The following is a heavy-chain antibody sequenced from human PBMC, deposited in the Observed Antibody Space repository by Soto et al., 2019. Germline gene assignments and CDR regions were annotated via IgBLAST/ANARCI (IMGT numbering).Heavy chain of an antibody. Sequence: PSETLSLTCAVSGASIRSNNRWSWVRQPPGKGLEWIGEIFHSGSTNYNPSLKTRLTISVDKSKNQFSLKLSSVTAADTAMYYCARVYSGSYSDSWGRGTLVTVSS. V-gene: IGHV4-4*02. D-gene: IGHD1-26*01. CDR1: GASIRSNNR. J-gene: IGHJ4*02. CDR3: ARVYSGSYSDS. CDR2: IFHSGST.